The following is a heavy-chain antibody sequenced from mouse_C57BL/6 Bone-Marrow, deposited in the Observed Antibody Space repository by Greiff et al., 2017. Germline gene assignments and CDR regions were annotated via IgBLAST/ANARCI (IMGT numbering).Heavy chain of an antibody. Sequence: VQLQQSGAELVKPGASVKLSCKASGYTFTEYTIHWVKQRSGQGLEWIGWFYPGSGSIKYNEKFKDKATLTADKSSSTVYMELSRLTSEDSAVYFCARHEEGIYYGNDDWFAYWGQGTLVTVSA. CDR2: FYPGSGSI. CDR1: GYTFTEYT. V-gene: IGHV1-62-2*01. CDR3: ARHEEGIYYGNDDWFAY. D-gene: IGHD2-2*01. J-gene: IGHJ3*01.